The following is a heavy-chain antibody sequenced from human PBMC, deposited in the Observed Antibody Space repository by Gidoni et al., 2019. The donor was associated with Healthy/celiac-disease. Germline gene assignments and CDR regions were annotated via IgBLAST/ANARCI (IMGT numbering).Heavy chain of an antibody. Sequence: QVTLKDSGPVLVKPTETLTLTCTVSGFSLSNARMGVSWIRQHPGKALEWLAHICSNDEKSYSTSLKSRLTITKDTTNSQVVLTMTNRDPVDTATYYCARIPNGGWEYYGMDVWGQGTTVTVSS. CDR3: ARIPNGGWEYYGMDV. CDR2: ICSNDEK. J-gene: IGHJ6*02. D-gene: IGHD6-19*01. CDR1: GFSLSNARMG. V-gene: IGHV2-26*01.